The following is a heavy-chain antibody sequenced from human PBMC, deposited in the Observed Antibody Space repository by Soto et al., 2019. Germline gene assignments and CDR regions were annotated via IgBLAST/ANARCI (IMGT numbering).Heavy chain of an antibody. D-gene: IGHD6-13*01. CDR1: GYTFTGDY. CDR2: INPNSGGT. V-gene: IGHV1-2*02. CDR3: ARVYSSSWYPNYYYYGMDV. J-gene: IGHJ6*02. Sequence: GASVKCYCTGSGYTFTGDYMDWVRQDPGQGLEWMGWINPNSGGTNYAQKFQGRVTMTRDTSISTAYMELSRLRSDDTAVYYCARVYSSSWYPNYYYYGMDVWGQGTTVTVFS.